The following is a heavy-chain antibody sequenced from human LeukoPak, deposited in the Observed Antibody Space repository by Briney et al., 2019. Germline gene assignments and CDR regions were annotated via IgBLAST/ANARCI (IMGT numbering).Heavy chain of an antibody. CDR3: ATISRGIAVDHDAFDV. V-gene: IGHV1-3*01. Sequence: GASVKVSCKASEYPFSRSVIHWVRQAPGQRLEWMGWINAGNGDTEYSQNFQGRVTITRGTSASTAYMELSSLRSEDTSVYYCATISRGIAVDHDAFDVWGQGTMVTVSS. CDR2: INAGNGDT. CDR1: EYPFSRSV. D-gene: IGHD6-19*01. J-gene: IGHJ3*01.